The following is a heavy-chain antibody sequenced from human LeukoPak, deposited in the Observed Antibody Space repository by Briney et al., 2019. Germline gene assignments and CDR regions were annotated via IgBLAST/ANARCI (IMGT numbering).Heavy chain of an antibody. D-gene: IGHD3-22*01. CDR2: SDPEDGET. CDR3: ATEANGYFLY. J-gene: IGHJ4*02. V-gene: IGHV1-24*01. Sequence: GASVKVSCKASGYTFTSYYMHWVRQAPGKGLEWMGGSDPEDGETIYAQQFQGALTMTEDTSTDTAYMEVSSLTTEDTAVYYCATEANGYFLYWGQGTLVTVSS. CDR1: GYTFTSYY.